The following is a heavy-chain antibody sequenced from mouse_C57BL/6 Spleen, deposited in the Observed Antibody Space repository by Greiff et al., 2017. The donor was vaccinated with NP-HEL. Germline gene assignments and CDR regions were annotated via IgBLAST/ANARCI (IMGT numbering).Heavy chain of an antibody. V-gene: IGHV1-15*01. CDR3: TRKGRDYAGVFAY. D-gene: IGHD2-4*01. J-gene: IGHJ3*01. CDR1: GYTFTDYE. CDR2: IDPETGGT. Sequence: QVQLQQSGAELVRPGASVTLSCKASGYTFTDYEMHWVKQTPVHGLEWIGAIDPETGGTAYNQKFKGKAILTADKSSSTAYMELRSLTSEDSAVYYCTRKGRDYAGVFAYWGQGTLVTVSA.